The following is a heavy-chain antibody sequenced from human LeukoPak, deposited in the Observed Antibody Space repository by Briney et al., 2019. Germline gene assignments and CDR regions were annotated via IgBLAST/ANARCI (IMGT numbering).Heavy chain of an antibody. CDR2: ISWNSGSI. D-gene: IGHD2-2*01. Sequence: GGSLRLTCAASGFTFGSYGMHWVRQAPGKGLEWVSGISWNSGSIGYADSVKGRFTISRDNAKNSLYLQMNSLRAEDTALYYCAKGGYQLLPYWYFDLWGRGTLVTVSS. CDR1: GFTFGSYG. J-gene: IGHJ2*01. V-gene: IGHV3-9*01. CDR3: AKGGYQLLPYWYFDL.